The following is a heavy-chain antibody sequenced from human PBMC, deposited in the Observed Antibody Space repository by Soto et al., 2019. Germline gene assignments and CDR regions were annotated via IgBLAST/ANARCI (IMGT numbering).Heavy chain of an antibody. CDR3: ASMIGDRALSFDS. Sequence: QVQLQESGPGLVKPSETLSLTCTVSGGSISSYYWSWIRQPPGKGLEWIGFIFYSGSTSYYPSLKSRVTISIDTSAYQLSLNLNYVTAADTAVYYCASMIGDRALSFDSWGQGTLVAVS. V-gene: IGHV4-59*01. J-gene: IGHJ5*01. D-gene: IGHD3-10*02. CDR2: IFYSGST. CDR1: GGSISSYY.